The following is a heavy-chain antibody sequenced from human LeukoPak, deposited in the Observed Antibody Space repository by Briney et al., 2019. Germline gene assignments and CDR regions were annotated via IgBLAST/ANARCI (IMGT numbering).Heavy chain of an antibody. CDR1: GFTFDDYA. CDR3: AKCRSPYSSGWHAPHFDY. Sequence: GGSLRLSCAASGFTFDDYAMHWVRQAPGKGLEWVSGISWNSGSIGYADSVKGRFTISRDNAKNSLYLQMNSLRAEDTALYYCAKCRSPYSSGWHAPHFDYWGQGTLVTVSS. D-gene: IGHD6-19*01. V-gene: IGHV3-9*01. J-gene: IGHJ4*02. CDR2: ISWNSGSI.